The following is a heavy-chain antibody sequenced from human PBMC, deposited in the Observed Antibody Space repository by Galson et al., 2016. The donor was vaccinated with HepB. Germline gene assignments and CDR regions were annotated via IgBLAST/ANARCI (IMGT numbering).Heavy chain of an antibody. CDR1: GQSFSAYY. D-gene: IGHD2-8*01. CDR3: ARADCTNAVCPLDY. CDR2: ISHSGST. J-gene: IGHJ4*02. V-gene: IGHV4-34*01. Sequence: SETLSLTCPVYGQSFSAYYWSWIGQPPGKGLEWIAEISHSGSTNYNPSLKSRVIISLDTSKSQFSLNLSSVTAADTAVYYCARADCTNAVCPLDYWGQGTLVTVSS.